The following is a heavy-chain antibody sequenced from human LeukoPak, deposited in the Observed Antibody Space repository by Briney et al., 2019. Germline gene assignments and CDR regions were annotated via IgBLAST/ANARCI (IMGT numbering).Heavy chain of an antibody. CDR3: ARGIFL. J-gene: IGHJ4*02. CDR1: GGSVSSGSYY. CDR2: INHSGST. Sequence: SETLSLTCTVSGGSVSSGSYYWSWIRQPPGKGLEWIGEINHSGSTNYNPSLKSRVTISVDTSKNQFSLKLSSVTAADTAVYYCARGIFLWGQGTLVTVSS. D-gene: IGHD2-21*01. V-gene: IGHV4-61*01.